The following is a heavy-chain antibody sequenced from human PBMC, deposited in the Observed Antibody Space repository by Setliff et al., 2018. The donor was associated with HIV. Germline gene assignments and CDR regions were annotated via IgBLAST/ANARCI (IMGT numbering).Heavy chain of an antibody. J-gene: IGHJ4*02. Sequence: PGGSLRLSCAASGFTFSSYWMSWVRQAPGKGLEWVANIKQDGSEKYYVDSVKGRFTISRDNAKNSLYLQMNSLRAEDTAVYYCARDREYYDSSGYSYYFDYWGQGTLVTVSS. D-gene: IGHD3-22*01. CDR2: IKQDGSEK. V-gene: IGHV3-7*01. CDR1: GFTFSSYW. CDR3: ARDREYYDSSGYSYYFDY.